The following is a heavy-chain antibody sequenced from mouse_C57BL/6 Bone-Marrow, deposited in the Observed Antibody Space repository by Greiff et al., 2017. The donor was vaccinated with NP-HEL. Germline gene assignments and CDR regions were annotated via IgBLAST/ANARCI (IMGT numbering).Heavy chain of an antibody. J-gene: IGHJ2*01. CDR2: INYDGSST. V-gene: IGHV5-16*01. CDR3: ARDRGLFDY. CDR1: GFTFSDYY. Sequence: EVNVVESEGGLVQPGSSMKLSCTASGFTFSDYYMAWVRQVPEKGLEWVANINYDGSSTYYLDSLKSRFIISRDNAKNILYLQMSSLKSEDTATYYCARDRGLFDYWGQGTTLTVSS. D-gene: IGHD3-3*01.